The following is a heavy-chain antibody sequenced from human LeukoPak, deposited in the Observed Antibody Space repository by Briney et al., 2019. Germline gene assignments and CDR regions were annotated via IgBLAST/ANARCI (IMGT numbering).Heavy chain of an antibody. CDR2: IGSSNNYI. J-gene: IGHJ6*03. D-gene: IGHD2-2*01. V-gene: IGHV3-21*01. CDR1: GFTFKSYS. CDR3: AREGPAACMDI. Sequence: PGGSLRLSCAASGFTFKSYSLSWVRQAPGKGLEWVSFIGSSNNYIYYADSVKGRFTISRDNAKNSLFLQMNSLRAEDTAVYYCAREGPAACMDIWGKGTTVTVSS.